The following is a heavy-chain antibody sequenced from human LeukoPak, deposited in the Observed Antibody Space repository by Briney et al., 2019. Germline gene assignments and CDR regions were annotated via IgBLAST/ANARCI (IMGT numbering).Heavy chain of an antibody. CDR1: GFTFSSYS. CDR3: ARGKMTWYYYDSSGYYLGAFDI. Sequence: PGGSLRLSCAASGFTFSSYSMNWVRQAPGKGLKWVSYISSSSSTIYYADSVKGRFTISRDNAKNSLYLQMNSLRAEDTAVYYCARGKMTWYYYDSSGYYLGAFDIWGQGTMVTVSS. D-gene: IGHD3-22*01. CDR2: ISSSSSTI. V-gene: IGHV3-48*04. J-gene: IGHJ3*02.